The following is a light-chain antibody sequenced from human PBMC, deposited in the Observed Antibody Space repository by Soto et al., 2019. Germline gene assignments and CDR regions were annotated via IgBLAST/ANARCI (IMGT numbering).Light chain of an antibody. CDR2: DVS. Sequence: QSALTQPASVSGSPGQSITISCTGTSSDVGGYNYVSWYQQHPGKAPKLMIYDVSNRPSGVSNRFSGSKSGNTASLTISGLQAEDESDYYCSSYPSSSTPPYLFGTGTNFTVL. J-gene: IGLJ1*01. CDR3: SSYPSSSTPPYL. CDR1: SSDVGGYNY. V-gene: IGLV2-14*01.